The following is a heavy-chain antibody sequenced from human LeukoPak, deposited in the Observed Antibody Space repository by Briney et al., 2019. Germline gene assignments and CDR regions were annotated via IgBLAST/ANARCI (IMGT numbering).Heavy chain of an antibody. CDR2: INPNSGGT. D-gene: IGHD3-22*01. CDR3: ARDSVSSQYYYDSSGYCVY. CDR1: GYTFTGYY. Sequence: ASVKVSCKASGYTFTGYYMHWVRQAPGQGLEWMGWINPNSGGTNYAQKFQGRVTMTRDTSISTAYMELSRLRSDDTAVYCCARDSVSSQYYYDSSGYCVYWGQGTLVTVSS. V-gene: IGHV1-2*02. J-gene: IGHJ4*02.